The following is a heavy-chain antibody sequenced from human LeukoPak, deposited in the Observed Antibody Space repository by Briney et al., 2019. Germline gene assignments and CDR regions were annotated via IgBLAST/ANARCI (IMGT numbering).Heavy chain of an antibody. Sequence: SLRLSCAASGFTFSSYGMHWVRQAPGKGLEWVAVISYDGSNKYYADSVKGRFTISRDNSKNTLYLQMNSLRAEDTAVYYCAKDRFGTRMDVWGKGTTVTVSS. D-gene: IGHD3-3*01. J-gene: IGHJ6*04. V-gene: IGHV3-30*18. CDR2: ISYDGSNK. CDR3: AKDRFGTRMDV. CDR1: GFTFSSYG.